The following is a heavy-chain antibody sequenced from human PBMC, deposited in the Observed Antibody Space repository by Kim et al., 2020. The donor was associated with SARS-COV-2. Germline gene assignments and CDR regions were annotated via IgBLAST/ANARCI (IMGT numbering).Heavy chain of an antibody. V-gene: IGHV6-1*01. CDR2: YE. Sequence: YEDYTVSVKSRITITPDTSKNQFSLHLSSVSPEDTAIYYCARSYSGTYNSWGQGTLVTVSS. CDR3: ARSYSGTYNS. D-gene: IGHD1-26*01. J-gene: IGHJ4*02.